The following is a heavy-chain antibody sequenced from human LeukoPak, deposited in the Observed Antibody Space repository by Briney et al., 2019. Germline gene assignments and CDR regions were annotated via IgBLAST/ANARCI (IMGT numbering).Heavy chain of an antibody. V-gene: IGHV1-2*06. Sequence: ASVKVSCKASGYTFTGYYMHWVRQAPGQGLEWMGRINPNSGGTNYAQKFQGRVTMTRDTSTSTVYMELSSLRSEDTAVYYCARGGRSGWHALGDWGQGTLVTVSS. D-gene: IGHD6-19*01. CDR1: GYTFTGYY. CDR3: ARGGRSGWHALGD. J-gene: IGHJ4*02. CDR2: INPNSGGT.